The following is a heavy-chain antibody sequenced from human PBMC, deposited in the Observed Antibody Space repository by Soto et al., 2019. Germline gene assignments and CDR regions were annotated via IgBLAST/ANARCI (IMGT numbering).Heavy chain of an antibody. J-gene: IGHJ4*02. D-gene: IGHD5-18*01. CDR2: IYWDDDE. CDR3: AHIPRGFSYHFDY. CDR1: GFSLTTRGVG. Sequence: QITLKESGPSLVKPTQTLTLTCTFSGFSLTTRGVGVGWIHQPTGKALEWLALIYWDDDEGYSPSLKSRLTITNDTSKNQVVLTMTNMDPADTATYYCAHIPRGFSYHFDYLCQGTLGTVSS. V-gene: IGHV2-5*02.